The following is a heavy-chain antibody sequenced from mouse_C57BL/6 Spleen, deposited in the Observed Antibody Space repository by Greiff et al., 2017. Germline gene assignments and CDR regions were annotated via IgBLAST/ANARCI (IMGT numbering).Heavy chain of an antibody. CDR2: IDPSDSYT. J-gene: IGHJ1*03. D-gene: IGHD1-1*01. CDR1: GYTFTSYW. V-gene: IGHV1-69*01. Sequence: QVQLQQPGAELVMPGSSVKLSCKASGYTFTSYWMHWVKQRPGQGLEWIGEIDPSDSYTNYNQKFKGKSTLTVDKSSSTAYLQLSSLTSEDSAVYYCARSNYYGSSRWYFYVWGTGTTVTVSS. CDR3: ARSNYYGSSRWYFYV.